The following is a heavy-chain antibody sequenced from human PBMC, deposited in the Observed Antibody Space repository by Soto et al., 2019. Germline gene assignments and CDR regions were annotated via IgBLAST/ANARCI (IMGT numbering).Heavy chain of an antibody. V-gene: IGHV1-69*13. CDR3: ARVPRITIFGVVTYYGMDV. J-gene: IGHJ6*02. D-gene: IGHD3-3*01. Sequence: ASVKVSCKASGGTFSSCAISWVRQAPGQGLEWMGGIIPISGTANYAQKFQGRVTITADESTSTAYMELSSLRSEDTAVYYCARVPRITIFGVVTYYGMDVWGQGTTVTVSS. CDR1: GGTFSSCA. CDR2: IIPISGTA.